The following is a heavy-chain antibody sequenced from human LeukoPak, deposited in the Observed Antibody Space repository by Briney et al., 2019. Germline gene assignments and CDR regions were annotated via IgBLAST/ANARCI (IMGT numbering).Heavy chain of an antibody. Sequence: PSETLSLTCAVYGGSFSGYYWSWIRQPPGKGLEWIGEINHSGSTNYNLSLKSRVTISVDTSKNQFSLRLSSVTAADTAVYYCARETYYYDPWGQGTLVTVSS. V-gene: IGHV4-34*01. CDR3: ARETYYYDP. J-gene: IGHJ5*02. D-gene: IGHD3-22*01. CDR1: GGSFSGYY. CDR2: INHSGST.